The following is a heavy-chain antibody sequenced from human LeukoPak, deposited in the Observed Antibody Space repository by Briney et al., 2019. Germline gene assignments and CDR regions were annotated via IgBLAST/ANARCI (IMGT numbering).Heavy chain of an antibody. CDR3: AKSRGGLRESDY. CDR2: IRSDESNK. CDR1: GLIFGDYA. V-gene: IGHV3-30*02. D-gene: IGHD3-10*01. J-gene: IGHJ4*02. Sequence: GGSLRLSCTASGLIFGDYAMTWVRQAPGKGLEWVAFIRSDESNKDYADSVKGRFTISRDTSKNTLYLQMNSLRVEDTAVYYCAKSRGGLRESDYWGQGTLVTVSS.